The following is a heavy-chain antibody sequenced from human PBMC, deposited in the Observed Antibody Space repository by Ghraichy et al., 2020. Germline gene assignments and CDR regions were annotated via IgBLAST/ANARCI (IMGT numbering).Heavy chain of an antibody. CDR1: GGSITNYY. CDR3: AKFPESYYYDSLSWFDP. J-gene: IGHJ5*02. V-gene: IGHV4-59*01. Sequence: ESLNISCTVSGGSITNYYWNWIRQAPGKGLEWIGYVYYTGSTNYNPSLKSRLTISLDTSKNQFSLNLSSVTAADTAVYFCAKFPESYYYDSLSWFDPWGQGILVTVSS. CDR2: VYYTGST. D-gene: IGHD3-22*01.